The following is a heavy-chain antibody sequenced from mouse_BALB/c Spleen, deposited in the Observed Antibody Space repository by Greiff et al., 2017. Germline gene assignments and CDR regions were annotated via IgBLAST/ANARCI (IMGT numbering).Heavy chain of an antibody. CDR3: ARGYGSTWFAY. J-gene: IGHJ3*01. CDR1: GYTFTSYW. Sequence: VQLQQSGAELARPGASVKLSCKASGYTFTSYWMHWVKQRPEQGLEWIGRIDPANGNTKYDPKFQGKATITADTSSNTAYLQLSSLTSEDTAVYYCARGYGSTWFAYWGQGTLVTVSA. V-gene: IGHV14-1*02. CDR2: IDPANGNT. D-gene: IGHD1-1*01.